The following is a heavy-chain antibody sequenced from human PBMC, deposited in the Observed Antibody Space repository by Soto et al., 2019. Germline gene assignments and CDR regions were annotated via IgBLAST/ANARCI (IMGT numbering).Heavy chain of an antibody. CDR2: ISSSSSTI. CDR3: ARDPPPIAAAGLFDY. D-gene: IGHD6-13*01. Sequence: GGSLRLSCAASGFTFSSYSMNWVRQAPGKGLEWVSYISSSSSTIYYADSVKGRFTISRDNAKNSLYLQMNSLRAEDTAVYYCARDPPPIAAAGLFDYWGQGTLVPVSS. CDR1: GFTFSSYS. J-gene: IGHJ4*02. V-gene: IGHV3-48*01.